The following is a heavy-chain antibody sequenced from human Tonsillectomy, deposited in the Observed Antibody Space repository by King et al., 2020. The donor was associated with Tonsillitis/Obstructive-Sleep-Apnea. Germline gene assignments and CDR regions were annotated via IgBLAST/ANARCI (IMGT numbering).Heavy chain of an antibody. J-gene: IGHJ3*02. CDR1: GGSISSYY. D-gene: IGHD2-8*01. V-gene: IGHV4-59*01. CDR2: IYYSGST. CDR3: ARYMVLEAGGDAFEI. Sequence: QLQESGPGLVKPSETLSLTCTVPGGSISSYYWSWIRQPPGKGLEWIGYIYYSGSTNSNPSLRSRVTISVDTSKIQFSLNLSSVTAADTAVYYCARYMVLEAGGDAFEIWGEGTMVTVSS.